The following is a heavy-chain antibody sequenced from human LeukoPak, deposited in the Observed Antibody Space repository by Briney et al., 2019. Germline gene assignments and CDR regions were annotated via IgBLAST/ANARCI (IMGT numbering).Heavy chain of an antibody. Sequence: GGSLRLSCAASGFTFSSYAMHWVRQAPGKGLVWVSRINGDGSSTTYADSVRGRFTISRDDAKNTLYLEMNSLRAEDTAVYYCAREWHDAFDIWGQGTMVTVSS. CDR2: INGDGSST. J-gene: IGHJ3*02. V-gene: IGHV3-74*01. CDR1: GFTFSSYA. CDR3: AREWHDAFDI. D-gene: IGHD5-24*01.